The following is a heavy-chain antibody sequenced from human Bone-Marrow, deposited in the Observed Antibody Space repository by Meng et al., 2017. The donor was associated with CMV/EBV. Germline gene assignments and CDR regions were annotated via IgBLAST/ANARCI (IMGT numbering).Heavy chain of an antibody. Sequence: GSLRLSCTVSGGSISSSSYYWGWIRQPPGKGLEWIGSIYYSGSTYYNPSLKSRVTISVDTSKNQFSLKLSSVTAADTAVYYCARDVLGYCSSTSCLGGWFDPWGQGTLVTVSS. D-gene: IGHD2-2*01. CDR1: GGSISSSSYY. CDR3: ARDVLGYCSSTSCLGGWFDP. J-gene: IGHJ5*02. CDR2: IYYSGST. V-gene: IGHV4-39*07.